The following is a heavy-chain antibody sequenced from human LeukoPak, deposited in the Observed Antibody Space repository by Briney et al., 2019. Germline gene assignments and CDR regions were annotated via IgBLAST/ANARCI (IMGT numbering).Heavy chain of an antibody. CDR1: GYTFTGYY. CDR3: ARSLRYLRAFYDY. D-gene: IGHD3-9*01. CDR2: INPNSGGT. V-gene: IGHV1-2*02. J-gene: IGHJ4*02. Sequence: ASVKVSCKASGYTFTGYYIHWGRQPPGQGLEWMGGINPNSGGTNYAQKFQGRVTMTRDTSISTAYMELSRLRSDDTAVYYCARSLRYLRAFYDYWGQGTLVAVSS.